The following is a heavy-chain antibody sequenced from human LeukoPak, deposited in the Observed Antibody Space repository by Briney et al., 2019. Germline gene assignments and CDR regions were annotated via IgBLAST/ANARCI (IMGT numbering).Heavy chain of an antibody. CDR3: ARDPGGYCSSTRCDTHWFDP. D-gene: IGHD2-2*02. CDR1: GGSFSGYY. Sequence: PSETPSLTCAVYGGSFSGYYWSWIRQPAGKGLEWIGRIYSSGSTNFNPSLKSRVTMSVDTSKNQFSLKLSSVTAADTAMYYCARDPGGYCSSTRCDTHWFDPWGQGALVTVSS. CDR2: IYSSGST. J-gene: IGHJ5*02. V-gene: IGHV4-4*07.